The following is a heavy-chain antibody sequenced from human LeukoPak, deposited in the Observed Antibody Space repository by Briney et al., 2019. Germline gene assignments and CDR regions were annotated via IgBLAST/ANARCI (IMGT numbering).Heavy chain of an antibody. Sequence: KSSETLSLTCAVYGGSFSGYYWSWIRQPPGKGLEWIGEINHSGSTNYNPSLKGRVTMSVDTSKNQFSLKVNSMTAADTAVYYCARVDYGDYSKDFDYWGQGTLVTVSS. D-gene: IGHD4-17*01. CDR1: GGSFSGYY. V-gene: IGHV4-34*01. J-gene: IGHJ4*02. CDR3: ARVDYGDYSKDFDY. CDR2: INHSGST.